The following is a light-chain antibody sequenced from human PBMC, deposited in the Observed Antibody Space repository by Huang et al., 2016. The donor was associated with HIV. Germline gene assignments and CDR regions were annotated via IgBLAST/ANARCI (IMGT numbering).Light chain of an antibody. CDR2: DTS. CDR1: QSVSSS. Sequence: EIVLTQYPATLSLSPGERATLSCKASQSVSSSLAWYQQKPGQAPRLLIYDTSNRATGIPARFSGSESGTDFTLTISSLEPEDFAVYYCQQRSNWPLFTFGPGTKVDIK. J-gene: IGKJ3*01. CDR3: QQRSNWPLFT. V-gene: IGKV3-11*01.